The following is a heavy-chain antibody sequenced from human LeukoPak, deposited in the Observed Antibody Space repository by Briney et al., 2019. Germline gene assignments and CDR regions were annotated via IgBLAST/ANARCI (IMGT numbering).Heavy chain of an antibody. CDR3: AKFYGSHYYYYGMDV. CDR1: GFTFSSYA. D-gene: IGHD3-10*01. J-gene: IGHJ6*04. V-gene: IGHV3-23*01. Sequence: GGSLRLSCTACGFTFSSYAMSWVRQAPGKGLEWVSGISGSGGTTYYADSVKGHFTISRDNSENTLYLQMSSLRAEDTAVYYCAKFYGSHYYYYGMDVWGKGTTVTVSS. CDR2: ISGSGGTT.